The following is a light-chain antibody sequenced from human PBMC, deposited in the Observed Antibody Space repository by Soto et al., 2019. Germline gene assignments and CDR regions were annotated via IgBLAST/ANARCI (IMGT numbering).Light chain of an antibody. CDR1: QSISSW. CDR2: KAS. V-gene: IGKV1-5*03. CDR3: QHYNIYSET. Sequence: DIQMTQSPSTLSASVGDRVTITCRASQSISSWLAWYQQKPGKATNILIYKASILESGVPSRFSGSGSRTEFTLTISSVQPDDFWTYYCQHYNIYSETFGQGTKVEVK. J-gene: IGKJ1*01.